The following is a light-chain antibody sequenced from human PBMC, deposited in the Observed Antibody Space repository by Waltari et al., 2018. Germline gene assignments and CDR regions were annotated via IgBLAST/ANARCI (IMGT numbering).Light chain of an antibody. CDR3: SSNAGSSTYV. Sequence: QSALTQPASVSGSPGQSITISCTGTSRYIGTYNLGSWYQQHPGKAPKLIIYEVNKRPSGVSDRFSGSKSGNTASLTISGLQAEDEADYYCSSNAGSSTYVFGTGTKVTVL. CDR2: EVN. J-gene: IGLJ1*01. V-gene: IGLV2-23*02. CDR1: SRYIGTYNL.